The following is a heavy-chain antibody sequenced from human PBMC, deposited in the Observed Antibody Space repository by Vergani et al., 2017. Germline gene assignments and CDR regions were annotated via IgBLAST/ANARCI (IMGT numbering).Heavy chain of an antibody. D-gene: IGHD3-10*01. CDR1: EFTFSNYA. Sequence: EVQLLESGGGLVQPGGSLRLACAASEFTFSNYAMNWVRQAPGKGLEWVSGISGSGVSAYYTDSVKGRFTISRDNSKNSLYLQMNSLRAEDTAVYYCARDVIYYYGSGSSQIDYWGQGTLVTVSS. J-gene: IGHJ4*02. CDR3: ARDVIYYYGSGSSQIDY. V-gene: IGHV3-23*01. CDR2: ISGSGVSA.